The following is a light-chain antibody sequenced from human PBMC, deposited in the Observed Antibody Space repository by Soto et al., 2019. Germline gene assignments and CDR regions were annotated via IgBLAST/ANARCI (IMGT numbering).Light chain of an antibody. CDR1: QGVSSNY. CDR3: QHYGSSRT. Sequence: EIVLTQSPGTLSLSPGERATLSCRASQGVSSNYLAWYQQKSGQAPRLLLYGTSSRATGIPERFSGSGSGTDFTLTISRLEHEDVAVYYCQHYGSSRTFGQGTKVEIK. J-gene: IGKJ1*01. CDR2: GTS. V-gene: IGKV3-20*01.